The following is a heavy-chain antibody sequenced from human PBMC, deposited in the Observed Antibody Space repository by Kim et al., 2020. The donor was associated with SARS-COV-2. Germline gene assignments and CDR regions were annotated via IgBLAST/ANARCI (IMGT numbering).Heavy chain of an antibody. J-gene: IGHJ4*02. Sequence: GGSLRLSCAASGFTFSSYAMSWVRQAPGKGLEWVSAISGSGGSTYYADSVKGRFTISRDNSKNTLYLQMNSLRAEDTAVYYCAKDSACSSTSCYGGDFDYWGQGTLVTVSS. CDR1: GFTFSSYA. CDR2: ISGSGGST. V-gene: IGHV3-23*01. CDR3: AKDSACSSTSCYGGDFDY. D-gene: IGHD2-2*01.